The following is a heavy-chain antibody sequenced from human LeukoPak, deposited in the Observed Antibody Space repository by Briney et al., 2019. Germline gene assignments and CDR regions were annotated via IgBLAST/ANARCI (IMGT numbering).Heavy chain of an antibody. J-gene: IGHJ4*02. CDR1: GGSISSSYF. V-gene: IGHV4-39*07. CDR2: IYYNDNT. CDR3: ARDHYGSEPPRTFDY. D-gene: IGHD3-10*01. Sequence: SETLSLACTVSGGSISSSYFWGWIRQPPGRGLEWIGSIYYNDNTYYNPSLKSGVTISLDTSKNQFSLKLSSVTAADTAVYYCARDHYGSEPPRTFDYWGQGTLVTVSS.